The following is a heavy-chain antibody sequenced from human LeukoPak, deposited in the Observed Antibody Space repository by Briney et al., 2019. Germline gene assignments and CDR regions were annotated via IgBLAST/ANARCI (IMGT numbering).Heavy chain of an antibody. V-gene: IGHV3-74*01. CDR3: ARVARYGDYIGGSDY. CDR1: GFTFSTFW. Sequence: GGSLRLSCATSGFTFSTFWMHWVRQAPGKGLVWVSRINHDGSSTNYADSVKGRFTISRDNAKNTLYLQMNSLRAEDTAVYYCARVARYGDYIGGSDYWGQGALVTVSS. D-gene: IGHD4-17*01. CDR2: INHDGSST. J-gene: IGHJ4*02.